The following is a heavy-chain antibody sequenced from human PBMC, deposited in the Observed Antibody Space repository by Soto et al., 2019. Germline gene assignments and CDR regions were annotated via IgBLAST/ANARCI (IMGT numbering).Heavy chain of an antibody. CDR3: ARGYSGYDPSPYY. CDR1: GGSISSSSYY. J-gene: IGHJ4*02. CDR2: IYYSGST. D-gene: IGHD5-12*01. Sequence: KPSETLSLTCTVSGGSISSSSYYWCWIRQPPGKGLEWIGSIYYSGSTYYNPSLKSRVTISVDTSKNQFSLKLSSVTAADTAVYYCARGYSGYDPSPYYWGQGTLVTVSS. V-gene: IGHV4-39*01.